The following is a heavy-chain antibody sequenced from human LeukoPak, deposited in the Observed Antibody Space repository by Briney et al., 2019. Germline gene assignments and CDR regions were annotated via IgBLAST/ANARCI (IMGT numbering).Heavy chain of an antibody. J-gene: IGHJ4*02. Sequence: QSGGSLRLSCAASGFTFNNYAMSWVRQAPGKGLEWVSAISASGGTTYYADSVKGRFTISRDNSENTLFLQMNSQRAEDTAVYYCAKNTSGTYLDYWGQGILVTVSS. CDR2: ISASGGTT. CDR3: AKNTSGTYLDY. CDR1: GFTFNNYA. D-gene: IGHD1-26*01. V-gene: IGHV3-23*01.